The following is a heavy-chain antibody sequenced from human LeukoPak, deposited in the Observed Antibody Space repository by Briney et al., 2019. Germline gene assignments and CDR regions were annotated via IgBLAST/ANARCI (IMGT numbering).Heavy chain of an antibody. Sequence: GGSLRLSCAASGFTFSRHAMHWVRRAPGKGLELVSSISRNGDSTGYGNSVKDRFTISRDNSKNTLYLQMGTLRIEDMAIYYCARSSGDSDHYYGMDVWGQGTTVTVSS. J-gene: IGHJ6*02. CDR1: GFTFSRHA. D-gene: IGHD1-26*01. CDR3: ARSSGDSDHYYGMDV. CDR2: ISRNGDST. V-gene: IGHV3-64*01.